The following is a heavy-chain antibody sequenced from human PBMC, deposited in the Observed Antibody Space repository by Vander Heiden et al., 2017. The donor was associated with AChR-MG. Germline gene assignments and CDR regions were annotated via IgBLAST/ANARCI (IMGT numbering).Heavy chain of an antibody. CDR2: INPSGGST. V-gene: IGHV1-46*03. J-gene: IGHJ6*02. CDR3: ARDHITIFGGGSCMDV. D-gene: IGHD3-3*01. Sequence: QVQLVQSGAEVKKPGASVKVSCKASGYTFTSYYMHWVRQAPGQGLEWMGIINPSGGSTSYAQKFQGRVTMTRDTSTSTVYMELSSLRSEDTAVYYCARDHITIFGGGSCMDVWGQGTTVTVSS. CDR1: GYTFTSYY.